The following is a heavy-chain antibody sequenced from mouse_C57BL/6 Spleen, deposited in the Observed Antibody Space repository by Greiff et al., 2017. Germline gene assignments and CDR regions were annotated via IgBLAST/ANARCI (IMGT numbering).Heavy chain of an antibody. D-gene: IGHD2-4*01. Sequence: EVQLQESGPELVKPGASVKMSCKASGYTFTDYNMHWVKQSHGKSLEWIGYINPNNGGTSYNQKFKGKATLTVNKSSSTAYMELRSLTSEDSAVYYCARFYDYDGFAYWGQGTLVTVSA. CDR1: GYTFTDYN. CDR2: INPNNGGT. CDR3: ARFYDYDGFAY. V-gene: IGHV1-22*01. J-gene: IGHJ3*01.